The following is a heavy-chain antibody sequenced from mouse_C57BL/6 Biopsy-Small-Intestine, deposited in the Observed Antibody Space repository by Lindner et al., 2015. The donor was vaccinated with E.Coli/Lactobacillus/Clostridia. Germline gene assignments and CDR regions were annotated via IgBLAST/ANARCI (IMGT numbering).Heavy chain of an antibody. D-gene: IGHD1-1*02. J-gene: IGHJ4*01. V-gene: IGHV1-79*01. CDR1: GYIFTTFG. Sequence: SVKVSCKASGYIFTTFGINWVRQAPGQGLEWVGWISPYDGNTNYARKLQGRITITTDTSTSTAYMELRSLTSDDTAVYYCTRGWDDYWGQGTLVTVSS. CDR2: ISPYDGNT. CDR3: TRGWDDY.